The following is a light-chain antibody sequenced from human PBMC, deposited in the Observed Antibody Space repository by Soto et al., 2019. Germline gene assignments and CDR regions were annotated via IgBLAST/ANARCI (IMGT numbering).Light chain of an antibody. CDR1: QSVGSN. Sequence: EIVMTQSPDTLSMSPGERATLSCRASQSVGSNLAWYQQKPGQAPRLLIFGASTRASGIPAKFSGSGSGTEFTLSIGSLQSEDFAIYYCQQYDNWPPRWTFGQGTRPEI. CDR2: GAS. V-gene: IGKV3-15*01. J-gene: IGKJ2*01. CDR3: QQYDNWPPRWT.